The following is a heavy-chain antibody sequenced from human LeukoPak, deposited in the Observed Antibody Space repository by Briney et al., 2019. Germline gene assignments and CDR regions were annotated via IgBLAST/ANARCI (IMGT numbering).Heavy chain of an antibody. CDR1: GGSISNYY. CDR3: ARGRPYSASYYDSDY. D-gene: IGHD1-26*01. Sequence: TSETLSLTCSVSGGSISNYYRSWIQQPAGKGLEWIGRIYASGSTNHNPSLKSRVTMSVDTSKNQFSLKLSSVTAADTAMYYCARGRPYSASYYDSDYWGQGTLVTVSS. CDR2: IYASGST. V-gene: IGHV4-4*07. J-gene: IGHJ4*02.